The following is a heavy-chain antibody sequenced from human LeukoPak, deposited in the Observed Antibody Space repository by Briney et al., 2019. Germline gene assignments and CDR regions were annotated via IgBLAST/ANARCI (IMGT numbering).Heavy chain of an antibody. CDR3: ARARIPSGGRDEDY. CDR1: GFTLDDHF. CDR2: VRNSPRGFGT. D-gene: IGHD6-13*01. Sequence: PGGSLRLSCAASGFTLDDHFMDWVCQAPAKGLQWIGRVRNSPRGFGTEYAASVKGGFTISRDGSKNSVYLQINSLTVDDTAVYYGARARIPSGGRDEDYWGQGTLVTVSS. V-gene: IGHV3-72*01. J-gene: IGHJ4*02.